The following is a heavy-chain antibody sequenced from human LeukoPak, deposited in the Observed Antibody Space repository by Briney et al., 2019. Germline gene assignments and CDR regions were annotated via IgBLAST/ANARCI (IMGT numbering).Heavy chain of an antibody. V-gene: IGHV4-59*01. CDR2: IYYSGST. Sequence: PSETLSLTCTVSGGSISSYYWSWIRQPPGKGLEWIGYIYYSGSTNYNPSLKSRVTISVDTSKNQFSLKLSSVTAADTAVYYCARDLVYYDILTGYRPRFYMDVWGKGTTVTISS. J-gene: IGHJ6*03. D-gene: IGHD3-9*01. CDR1: GGSISSYY. CDR3: ARDLVYYDILTGYRPRFYMDV.